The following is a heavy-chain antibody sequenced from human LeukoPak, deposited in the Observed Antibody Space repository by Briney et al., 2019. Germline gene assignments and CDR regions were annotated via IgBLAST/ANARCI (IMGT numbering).Heavy chain of an antibody. CDR1: GFIFSSYA. D-gene: IGHD3-22*01. J-gene: IGHJ4*02. V-gene: IGHV3-23*01. Sequence: GGSLRLSCAASGFIFSSYAMSWVRQAPGKGLEWVSGMSGNGGTTYYADSVKGRFTISRDNSKNTLYLQMNNLRVEDTAVYYCARRDYYDSSGYSPLLDYWGQGTLVTVSS. CDR3: ARRDYYDSSGYSPLLDY. CDR2: MSGNGGTT.